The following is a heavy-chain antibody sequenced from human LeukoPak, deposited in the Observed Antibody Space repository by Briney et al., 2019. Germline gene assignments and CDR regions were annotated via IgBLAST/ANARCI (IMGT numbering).Heavy chain of an antibody. J-gene: IGHJ4*02. CDR1: GFTFSTYG. CDR3: SKDRGGYNPERLDY. D-gene: IGHD5-24*01. V-gene: IGHV3-23*01. Sequence: GGSLRLSCAASGFTFSTYGMSWVRQAPGKGLEWVSGIRGSGGGGSTFYADSVKDRFTISRDNSKNTLYLRMNSLRAEDTAVYYCSKDRGGYNPERLDYWGQGTLVTVSS. CDR2: IRGSGGGGST.